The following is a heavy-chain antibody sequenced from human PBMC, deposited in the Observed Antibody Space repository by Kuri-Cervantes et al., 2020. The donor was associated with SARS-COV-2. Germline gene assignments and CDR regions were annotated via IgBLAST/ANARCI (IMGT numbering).Heavy chain of an antibody. CDR1: GGSISSHY. D-gene: IGHD1-1*01. CDR2: IYHSGST. Sequence: SETLSLTCTVSGGSISSHYWSWIRQPPGKGLEWIGSIYHSGSTYYNPSLKSRVTISVDTSKNQFSLKLSSVTAADTAVYYCARGTDGIDYWGQGTLVTVSS. J-gene: IGHJ4*02. V-gene: IGHV4-59*04. CDR3: ARGTDGIDY.